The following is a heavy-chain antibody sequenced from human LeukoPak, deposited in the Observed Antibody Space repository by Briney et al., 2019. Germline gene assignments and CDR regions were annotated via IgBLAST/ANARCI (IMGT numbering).Heavy chain of an antibody. V-gene: IGHV4-39*07. D-gene: IGHD5-12*01. CDR2: IYHTGTT. CDR3: ALGYGGSLDY. CDR1: SGSLLSRDYH. J-gene: IGHJ4*02. Sequence: PSETLSLTCSVSSGSLLSRDYHWGWVRQPPGKGLEWIGSIYHTGTTYYSPSLKTRVTISVDKSKNQFSLKLSSVTAADTAVYYCALGYGGSLDYWGQGTLVTVSS.